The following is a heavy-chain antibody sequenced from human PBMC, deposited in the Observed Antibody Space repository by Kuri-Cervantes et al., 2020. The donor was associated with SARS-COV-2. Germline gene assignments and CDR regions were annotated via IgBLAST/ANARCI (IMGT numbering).Heavy chain of an antibody. Sequence: GVSLKISCAVSGFSFRDTWMSWVRQAPGKGLEWVGRIKSNPNGGTTDYAAPVKGRFTISRDDSKNTLYLQMDSLTIEDTGVYYCTTELRYYYDSSGYQFDYWGQGTLVTVSS. V-gene: IGHV3-15*01. CDR2: IKSNPNGGTT. J-gene: IGHJ4*02. D-gene: IGHD3-22*01. CDR1: GFSFRDTW. CDR3: TTELRYYYDSSGYQFDY.